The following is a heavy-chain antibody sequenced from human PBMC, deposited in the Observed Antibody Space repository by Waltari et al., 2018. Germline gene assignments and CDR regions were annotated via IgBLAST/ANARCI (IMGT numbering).Heavy chain of an antibody. CDR1: GFPFSSYA. V-gene: IGHV3-30-3*01. Sequence: QVQLVESGGGVVQPGRSLRLSCAASGFPFSSYAMHWVRQAPGKGPEWVAVISYDGSNKYYADSVKGRFTISRDNSKNTLYLQMNSLRAEDTAVYYCARDFLYYYDSSGYLDYWGQGTLVTVSS. CDR2: ISYDGSNK. CDR3: ARDFLYYYDSSGYLDY. D-gene: IGHD3-22*01. J-gene: IGHJ4*02.